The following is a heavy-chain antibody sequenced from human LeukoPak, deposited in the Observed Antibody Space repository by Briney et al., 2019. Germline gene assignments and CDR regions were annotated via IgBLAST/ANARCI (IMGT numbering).Heavy chain of an antibody. CDR1: GESLSGRY. CDR3: ARRHPMPGRSVSRYYYNYYMDV. J-gene: IGHJ6*03. CDR2: INHRGSA. Sequence: SETLSLTFAVFGESLSGRYWTWIRQPPGKGLEWIGEINHRGSANYNPSLKSRVTISGDTSNNRFSLTLASVTAIDTAVYYCARRHPMPGRSVSRYYYNYYMDVWDNGTTVTVSS. D-gene: IGHD5/OR15-5a*01. V-gene: IGHV4-34*01.